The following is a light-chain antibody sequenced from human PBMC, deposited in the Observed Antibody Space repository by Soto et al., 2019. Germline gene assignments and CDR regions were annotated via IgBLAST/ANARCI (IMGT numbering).Light chain of an antibody. CDR1: QSVNSY. Sequence: DKVRKQSPATLSMSPGERATLSCRASQSVNSYLAWYQQKPGQAPRLLIYGASTRATGIPARFSGSGSGTEFTLTISSLQSEDFAVYYCQQYTNWPSWTFGQGTKVEIK. J-gene: IGKJ1*01. CDR3: QQYTNWPSWT. V-gene: IGKV3-15*01. CDR2: GAS.